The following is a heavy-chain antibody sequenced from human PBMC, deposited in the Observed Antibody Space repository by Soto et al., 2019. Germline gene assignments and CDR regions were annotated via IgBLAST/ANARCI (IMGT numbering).Heavy chain of an antibody. CDR2: IYPGDSDT. D-gene: IGHD5-12*01. CDR1: GYSFTSYW. Sequence: GESLKISCKGSGYSFTSYWIGWVRQMPGKGLEWMGIIYPGDSDTRYSPSFQGQVTISADKSISTAYLQWSSLKASDTAMYYCARQSTNSGYDLDYFDYWGQGTLVTVSS. CDR3: ARQSTNSGYDLDYFDY. V-gene: IGHV5-51*01. J-gene: IGHJ4*02.